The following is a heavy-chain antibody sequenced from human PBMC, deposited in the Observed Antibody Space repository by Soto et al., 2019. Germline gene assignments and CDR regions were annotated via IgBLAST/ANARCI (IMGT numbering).Heavy chain of an antibody. Sequence: PGGSLRLSCAASGFTFSSYWMHWVRQAPGKGLVWVSRINSDGSSTSYADSVKGRFTISRDNAKNTLYLQMNSLRAEDTAVYYCASDYTFSGWLLRVPLYFWGQGTLVTVSS. CDR3: ASDYTFSGWLLRVPLYF. CDR1: GFTFSSYW. V-gene: IGHV3-74*01. D-gene: IGHD3-22*01. CDR2: INSDGSST. J-gene: IGHJ4*02.